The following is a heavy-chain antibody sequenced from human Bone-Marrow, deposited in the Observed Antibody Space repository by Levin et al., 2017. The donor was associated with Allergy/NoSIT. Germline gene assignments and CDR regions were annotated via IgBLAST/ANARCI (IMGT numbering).Heavy chain of an antibody. Sequence: NRGESLKISCQASGYSFTSYWFGWERQRPGKGLEWMGLIFPSDSDTRVSPSFQGQIIMSVDKSISTAYLQWSSLKASDSAMYYCARRDSDGSNSFDYWGQGTLVTVSS. V-gene: IGHV5-51*01. CDR3: ARRDSDGSNSFDY. CDR1: GYSFTSYW. D-gene: IGHD4-23*01. J-gene: IGHJ4*02. CDR2: IFPSDSDT.